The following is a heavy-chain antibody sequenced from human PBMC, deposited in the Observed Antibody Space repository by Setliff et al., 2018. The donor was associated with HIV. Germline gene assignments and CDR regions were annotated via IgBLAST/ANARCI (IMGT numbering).Heavy chain of an antibody. J-gene: IGHJ5*02. CDR2: MDPNSGNT. CDR1: GYTFTSYD. CDR3: ARVVTGGGNWFDP. D-gene: IGHD2-21*02. Sequence: ASVKVSCKASGYTFTSYDINWVRQATGQGLEWMGWMDPNSGNTGYAQKFQGRVTITRSTSISTAYMELSSLRSEDTAVYYCARVVTGGGNWFDPWGQGTLVTVSS. V-gene: IGHV1-8*03.